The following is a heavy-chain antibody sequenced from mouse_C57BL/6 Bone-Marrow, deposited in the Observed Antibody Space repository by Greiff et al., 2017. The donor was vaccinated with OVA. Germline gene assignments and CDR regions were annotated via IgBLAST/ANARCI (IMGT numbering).Heavy chain of an antibody. Sequence: EVKLKESGPGLAKPSQTLSLTCSVTGYSITSDYWNWIRKFPGNKLEYMGYISYSGSTYYNPSLKSRISITRDTDKNQYYLQLNSVTTEDTATYYCARGPFYGNYDSWYFDVWGTGTTVTVSS. D-gene: IGHD2-1*01. J-gene: IGHJ1*03. CDR1: GYSITSDY. V-gene: IGHV3-8*01. CDR3: ARGPFYGNYDSWYFDV. CDR2: ISYSGST.